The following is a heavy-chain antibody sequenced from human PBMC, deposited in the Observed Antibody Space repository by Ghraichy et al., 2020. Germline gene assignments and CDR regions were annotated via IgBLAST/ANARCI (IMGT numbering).Heavy chain of an antibody. V-gene: IGHV1-3*01. J-gene: IGHJ4*02. CDR3: ARENFDSYGSEWYYFDY. CDR1: GYTFTSYA. Sequence: ASVKVSCKASGYTFTSYAMHWVRQAPGQRLEWMGWINAGNGNTKYSQKFQGRVTITRDTSASTAYMELSSLRSEDTAVYYCARENFDSYGSEWYYFDYWGQGTLVTVSS. D-gene: IGHD5-18*01. CDR2: INAGNGNT.